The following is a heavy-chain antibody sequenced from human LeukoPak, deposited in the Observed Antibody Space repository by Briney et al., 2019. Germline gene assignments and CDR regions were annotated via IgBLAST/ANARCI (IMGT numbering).Heavy chain of an antibody. V-gene: IGHV3-30*02. CDR2: IRYDESNQ. CDR1: GFTFSSYG. J-gene: IGHJ4*02. Sequence: GGSLRLSCAASGFTFSSYGMHWVRQAPGKGLEWVAFIRYDESNQYYADSVKGRFTISRDNSKSTLHLQMNSLEVEDTAVYYCAKGYGGSHFDYWGQGALVAVSS. CDR3: AKGYGGSHFDY. D-gene: IGHD4-23*01.